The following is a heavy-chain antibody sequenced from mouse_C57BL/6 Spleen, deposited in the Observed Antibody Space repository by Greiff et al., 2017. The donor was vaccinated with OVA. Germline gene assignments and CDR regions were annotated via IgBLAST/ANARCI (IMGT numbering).Heavy chain of an antibody. CDR1: GFSLTSYG. D-gene: IGHD1-1*01. Sequence: VKLMESGPGLVAPSQSLSITCTVSGFSLTSYGVHWVRQPPGKGLEWLVVIWSDGSTTYNSALKSRLSISKDNSKSQVFLKMNSLQTDDTAMYYGARHYYGSSYDYAMDYWGQGTSVTVSS. CDR3: ARHYYGSSYDYAMDY. J-gene: IGHJ4*01. V-gene: IGHV2-6-1*01. CDR2: IWSDGST.